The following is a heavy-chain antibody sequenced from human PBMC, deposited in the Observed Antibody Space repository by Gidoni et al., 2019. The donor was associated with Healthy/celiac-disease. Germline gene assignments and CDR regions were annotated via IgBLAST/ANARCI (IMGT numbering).Heavy chain of an antibody. Sequence: EVQLLESGGGLVQPGGSLRRSCAAPGFTFSSFAMSWVRQAPRKGLEWVSAISGSGGSTYYADAVKGRFTISRDNSKNTLYLQMNSLRAEDTAVYYCAKSSIAQDPDDDYDFWSGYGTGYFQHWGQGTLVTVSS. CDR3: AKSSIAQDPDDDYDFWSGYGTGYFQH. D-gene: IGHD3-3*01. V-gene: IGHV3-23*01. CDR2: ISGSGGST. CDR1: GFTFSSFA. J-gene: IGHJ1*01.